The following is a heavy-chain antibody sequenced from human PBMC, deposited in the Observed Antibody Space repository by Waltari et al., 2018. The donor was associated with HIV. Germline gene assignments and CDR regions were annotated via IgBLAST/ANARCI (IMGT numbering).Heavy chain of an antibody. CDR2: INPISGST. J-gene: IGHJ4*02. CDR1: GYSFPASS. CDR3: ARGESVSVSKIPPGYRFDF. D-gene: IGHD2-15*01. Sequence: QVQLVHSGAELKKPGASVEFSCRASGYSFPASSVPWVRRAPVPGLQWMGRINPISGSTNIPLTFQGQITMTRDTSSGAVFMELRGLKFNDTALYYCARGESVSVSKIPPGYRFDFWGQGTLITVSS. V-gene: IGHV1-2*06.